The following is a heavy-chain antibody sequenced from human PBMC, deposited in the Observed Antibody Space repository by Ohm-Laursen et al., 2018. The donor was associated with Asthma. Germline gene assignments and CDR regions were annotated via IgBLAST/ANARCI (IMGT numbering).Heavy chain of an antibody. J-gene: IGHJ6*02. CDR1: GFIVSTKF. Sequence: SLRLSCAASGFIVSTKFMIWVRQAPGKGLDWVSVIFGSTGTNYADSVKGRFTISRDNAKNSLYLQMNSLRAEDTAVYYCASTSSYSYYYGMDVWGQGTTVIVSS. CDR3: ASTSSYSYYYGMDV. CDR2: IFGSTGT. V-gene: IGHV3-66*03.